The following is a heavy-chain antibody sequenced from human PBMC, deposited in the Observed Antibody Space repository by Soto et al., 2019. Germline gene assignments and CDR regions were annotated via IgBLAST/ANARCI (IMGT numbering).Heavy chain of an antibody. V-gene: IGHV4-34*01. J-gene: IGHJ4*02. CDR1: GGSISNYY. D-gene: IGHD3-10*01. CDR2: INHSGST. CDR3: ARGGLMRGVPYF. Sequence: LETMCLTCTVSGGSISNYYWSWIPQPPGKGLEWIGEINHSGSTNYNASLKSRVTISEDTSKKQFSLELRFVTAAYTALYYGARGGLMRGVPYFWGQGTLVTVSS.